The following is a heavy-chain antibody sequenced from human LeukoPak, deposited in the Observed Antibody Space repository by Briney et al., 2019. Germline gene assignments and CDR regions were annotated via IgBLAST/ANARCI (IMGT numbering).Heavy chain of an antibody. Sequence: ASVKVSCKASGGTFSSYAIGWVRQAPGQGLEWMGGIIPIFGTANYAQKFQGRVTITADESTSTAYMELSSLRSEDTAVYYCARHHDVDTAMYSPFDYWGQGTLVTVSS. D-gene: IGHD5-18*01. CDR2: IIPIFGTA. CDR1: GGTFSSYA. V-gene: IGHV1-69*13. CDR3: ARHHDVDTAMYSPFDY. J-gene: IGHJ4*02.